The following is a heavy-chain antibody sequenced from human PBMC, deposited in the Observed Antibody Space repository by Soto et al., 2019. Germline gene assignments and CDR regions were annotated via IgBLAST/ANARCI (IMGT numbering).Heavy chain of an antibody. V-gene: IGHV3-23*01. J-gene: IGHJ6*02. Sequence: GGSLRLSCAASGFTFSSYAMSWVRQAPGKGLEWVSAISGSGGSTYYADSVKGRFTISRDNSKNTLYLQMNSLRAEDTAVYYCAKDIEGIAARPYGMDVWGQGTTVTVSS. CDR3: AKDIEGIAARPYGMDV. CDR2: ISGSGGST. CDR1: GFTFSSYA. D-gene: IGHD6-6*01.